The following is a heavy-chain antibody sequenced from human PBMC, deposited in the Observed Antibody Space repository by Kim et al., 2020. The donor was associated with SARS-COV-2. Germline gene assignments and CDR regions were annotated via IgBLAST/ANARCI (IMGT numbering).Heavy chain of an antibody. CDR1: GYSFTNYW. J-gene: IGHJ5*02. V-gene: IGHV5-51*01. D-gene: IGHD2-15*01. CDR2: IHPGDSDT. CDR3: ARASYCSGGSCYGNFDWFDP. Sequence: GESLKISCKGSGYSFTNYWIGWVRQMSGKGLEWMGIIHPGDSDTRYTPSFQGQVTTSADNSISTAYLQWSSLKASDTAMYYCARASYCSGGSCYGNFDWFDPWGRGTQVTVSS.